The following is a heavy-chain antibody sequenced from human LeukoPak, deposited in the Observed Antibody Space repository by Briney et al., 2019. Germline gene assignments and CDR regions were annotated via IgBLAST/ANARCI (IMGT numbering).Heavy chain of an antibody. CDR3: ARIGSYDAFDI. D-gene: IGHD1-26*01. CDR1: GFTFSSYG. CDR2: ISSSSSYI. V-gene: IGHV3-21*01. J-gene: IGHJ3*02. Sequence: GGSLRLSCAASGFTFSSYGMSWVRQAPGKGLEWVSSISSSSSYIYYADSVKGRFTISRDNAKNSLYLQMNSLRAEDTAVYYCARIGSYDAFDIWGQGTMVTVSS.